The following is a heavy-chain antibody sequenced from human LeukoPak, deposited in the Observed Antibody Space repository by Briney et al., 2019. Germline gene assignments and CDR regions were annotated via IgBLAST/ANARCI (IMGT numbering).Heavy chain of an antibody. V-gene: IGHV1-18*03. Sequence: GASVKVSCKASGYTLSSYGLSWVRQAPGQGLEWMGWISGYNGNTNYAQKFQGRVTMTTDTSTSTTYMELRSLRSDDMAVYYCARVMYGVNSLDYWGQGTLVTVSS. J-gene: IGHJ4*02. CDR1: GYTLSSYG. D-gene: IGHD4-17*01. CDR2: ISGYNGNT. CDR3: ARVMYGVNSLDY.